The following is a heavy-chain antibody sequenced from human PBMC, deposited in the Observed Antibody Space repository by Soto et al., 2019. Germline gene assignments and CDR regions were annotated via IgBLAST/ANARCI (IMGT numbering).Heavy chain of an antibody. V-gene: IGHV3-72*01. D-gene: IGHD2-15*01. Sequence: EVQLVESGGGLVQPGGFLRLSCAGSGITLSDQYMDWVRQAPGKGLEWIGRTRNKANSYTTEYAPSVKGRFTISRDDSKNSLYLQMNSLTTEDTAMYYCARDWSHCSGGNCYSRFDYWGQGTLVTVFS. CDR2: TRNKANSYTT. CDR1: GITLSDQY. CDR3: ARDWSHCSGGNCYSRFDY. J-gene: IGHJ4*02.